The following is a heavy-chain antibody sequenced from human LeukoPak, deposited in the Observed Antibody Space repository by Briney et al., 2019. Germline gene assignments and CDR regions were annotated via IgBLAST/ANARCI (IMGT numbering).Heavy chain of an antibody. V-gene: IGHV3-23*01. J-gene: IGHJ4*02. CDR3: AKESSLLRGPLVIYYFDF. CDR2: ISGGGTIT. CDR1: DFSFTTYA. Sequence: GGSLRLSCAASDFSFTTYAMSWVRQAPGKGLEWVSSISGGGTITYYADSVKGRFTISRDNSKNTLYLQMNSLRAEDTAVYYCAKESSLLRGPLVIYYFDFWGQGTLVTVSS. D-gene: IGHD3-10*01.